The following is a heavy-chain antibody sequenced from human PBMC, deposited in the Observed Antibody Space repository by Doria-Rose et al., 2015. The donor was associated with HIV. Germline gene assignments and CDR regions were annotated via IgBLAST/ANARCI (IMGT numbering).Heavy chain of an antibody. J-gene: IGHJ6*03. CDR1: GFSFESYA. D-gene: IGHD3-3*01. CDR2: ISWDSGAK. CDR3: AKAPIIGPKYYFYMDG. Sequence: VQLQESGGGLVQPGRSLRLSCVGSGFSFESYAMHWVRLAPGKGLEWVAGISWDSGAKGNADSVEGRFTISRDNAKKSVYLEMRSLRHEDTAFYYCAKAPIIGPKYYFYMDGWGKGTSVTVSS. V-gene: IGHV3-9*01.